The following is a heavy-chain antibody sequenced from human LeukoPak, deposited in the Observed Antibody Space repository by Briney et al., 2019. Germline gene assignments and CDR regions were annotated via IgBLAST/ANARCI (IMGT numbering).Heavy chain of an antibody. CDR3: ARGPSGYHNT. D-gene: IGHD5-12*01. J-gene: IGHJ4*02. CDR1: GFTFSSYA. Sequence: GGSLRLSCAASGFTFSSYAMSWVRQAPGKGLEWVSTISGSGGSTYYADSVKGRFTISRDNSKNTLYLQMNSLRAEDTAVYYCARGPSGYHNTGGQGTLVTVSS. V-gene: IGHV3-23*01. CDR2: ISGSGGST.